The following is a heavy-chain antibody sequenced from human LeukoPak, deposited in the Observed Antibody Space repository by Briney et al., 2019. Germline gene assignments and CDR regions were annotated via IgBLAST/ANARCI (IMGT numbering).Heavy chain of an antibody. Sequence: QPGGSLRLSCAASGFTFSRYGMHWVRQAPGKGLEWVAVISYDGSNKYYADSVKGRFTISRDNSKNTLYLQMNSLRAEDTAVYYCAKPRTLGTGYRGYFDYWGQGTLVTVSS. J-gene: IGHJ4*02. D-gene: IGHD1-1*01. CDR2: ISYDGSNK. V-gene: IGHV3-30*18. CDR1: GFTFSRYG. CDR3: AKPRTLGTGYRGYFDY.